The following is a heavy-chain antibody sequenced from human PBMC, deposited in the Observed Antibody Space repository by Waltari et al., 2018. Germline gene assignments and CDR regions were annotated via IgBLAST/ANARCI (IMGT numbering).Heavy chain of an antibody. Sequence: QLQLQESGPGLVKPSETLSLTCTVSGGSISSSSYYWGWIRQPPGKGLEWIGSIYYSGCTYYNPSRKSRVTISVDTSKNQFSLKLSSVTAADTAVYYCAREYHRSIARDYYYMDVWGKGTTVTVSS. D-gene: IGHD6-6*01. J-gene: IGHJ6*03. CDR3: AREYHRSIARDYYYMDV. CDR2: IYYSGCT. V-gene: IGHV4-39*07. CDR1: GGSISSSSYY.